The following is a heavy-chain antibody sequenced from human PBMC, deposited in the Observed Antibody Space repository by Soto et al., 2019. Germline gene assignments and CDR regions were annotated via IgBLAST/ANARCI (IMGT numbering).Heavy chain of an antibody. V-gene: IGHV3-48*02. CDR3: ARDESDGSEYYYYGMDV. J-gene: IGHJ6*02. CDR1: GFTFSSYS. Sequence: GGSLRLSCAASGFTFSSYSMNWVRHAPGKGLEWVSYISSSSSTIYYADSVKGRFTISRDNAKNSLYLQMNSLRDEDTAVYYCARDESDGSEYYYYGMDVWGQGTTVTVSS. D-gene: IGHD3-10*01. CDR2: ISSSSSTI.